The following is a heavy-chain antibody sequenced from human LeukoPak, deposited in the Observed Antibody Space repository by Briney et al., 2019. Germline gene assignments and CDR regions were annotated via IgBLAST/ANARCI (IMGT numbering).Heavy chain of an antibody. CDR1: GFSFSSYG. Sequence: GGSLRLSCAAPGFSFSSYGLSWVRQAPGKGLEWVSTISGSAYNSYYADSVKGRFTISRDNSANTLYLKMNSLRAEDTAVYYCAKHSGSYFIYYVDSWGQGTLVTVSS. CDR2: ISGSAYNS. D-gene: IGHD1-26*01. V-gene: IGHV3-23*01. J-gene: IGHJ4*02. CDR3: AKHSGSYFIYYVDS.